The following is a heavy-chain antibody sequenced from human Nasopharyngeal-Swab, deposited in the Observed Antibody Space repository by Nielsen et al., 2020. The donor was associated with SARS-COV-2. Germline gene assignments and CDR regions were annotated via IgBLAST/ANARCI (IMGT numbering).Heavy chain of an antibody. D-gene: IGHD1-26*01. CDR2: INAGNGNT. CDR3: ARGGVGAVGGALDY. Sequence: ASVKVSCKASGYTFTSYAMHWVRQAPGQRLGWMGWINAGNGNTKYSQKFQGRVTMTRDTSISTAYMELSRLRSDDTAVYYCARGGVGAVGGALDYWGQGTQVTVSS. CDR1: GYTFTSYA. V-gene: IGHV1-3*01. J-gene: IGHJ4*02.